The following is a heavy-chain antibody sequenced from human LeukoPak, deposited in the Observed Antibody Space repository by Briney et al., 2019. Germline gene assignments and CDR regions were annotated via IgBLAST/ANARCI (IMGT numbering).Heavy chain of an antibody. CDR2: INHSGST. CDR1: GGSSSGYY. J-gene: IGHJ4*02. Sequence: SETLSLTCAVYGGSSSGYYWSWIRQPPGKGLEWIGEINHSGSTNYNPSLKSRVTISVDTSKNQFSLKLTYVTAADTAVYYCARSRDTAMPTDYWGQGTLVTVSS. CDR3: ARSRDTAMPTDY. D-gene: IGHD5-18*01. V-gene: IGHV4-34*01.